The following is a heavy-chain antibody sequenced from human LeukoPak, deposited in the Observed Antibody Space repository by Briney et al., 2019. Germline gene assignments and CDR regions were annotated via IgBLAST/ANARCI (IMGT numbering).Heavy chain of an antibody. CDR3: ARTYYYDGSGYYSLDY. V-gene: IGHV1-18*01. Sequence: ASVKVSCKASGYTFTSYGISWVRQAPGQGLEWMGWISAYNGNTNYAQKLQGRVTMTTDTSTSTAYMELRSLRSDDTAVYYCARTYYYDGSGYYSLDYWGQGTLVTVSS. CDR2: ISAYNGNT. D-gene: IGHD3-22*01. CDR1: GYTFTSYG. J-gene: IGHJ4*02.